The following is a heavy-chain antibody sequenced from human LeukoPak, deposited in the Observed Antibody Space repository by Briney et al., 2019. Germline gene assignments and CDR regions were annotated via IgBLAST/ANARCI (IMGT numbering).Heavy chain of an antibody. Sequence: GGSLRLSCAASGFTFSSYAMSWVRQAPGKGLEWVSAISGSGGSTYYADSVKGRSTISRDNSKNTLYLQMNSLRAEDTAVYYCAKVFLEYSSPPYIDYWGQGTLVTVSS. V-gene: IGHV3-23*01. CDR1: GFTFSSYA. CDR2: ISGSGGST. CDR3: AKVFLEYSSPPYIDY. J-gene: IGHJ4*02. D-gene: IGHD6-6*01.